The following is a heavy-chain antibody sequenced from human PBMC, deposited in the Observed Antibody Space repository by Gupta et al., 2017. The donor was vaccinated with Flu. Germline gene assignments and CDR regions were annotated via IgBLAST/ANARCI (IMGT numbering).Heavy chain of an antibody. CDR3: ARDGYDSSGYYYDDY. CDR2: ISSSGSTI. J-gene: IGHJ4*02. CDR1: GFTFSSYE. Sequence: EVQLVESGGGLVQPGGSLRLSCAASGFTFSSYEMNWVRQAPGKGLEWVSYISSSGSTIYYADSVKGRFTISRDNAKNSLYLQMNSLRAEDTAVYYCARDGYDSSGYYYDDYWGQGTLVTVSS. D-gene: IGHD3-22*01. V-gene: IGHV3-48*03.